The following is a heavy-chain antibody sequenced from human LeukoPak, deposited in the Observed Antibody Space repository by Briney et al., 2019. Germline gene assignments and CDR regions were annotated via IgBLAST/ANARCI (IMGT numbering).Heavy chain of an antibody. CDR2: IYYSGST. V-gene: IGHV4-39*01. CDR3: ARGPTYDFWSGYFDY. D-gene: IGHD3-3*01. J-gene: IGHJ4*02. Sequence: SETLSFTCTVSGGSISSSSYYWGWIRQPPGKGLEWIGSIYYSGSTCYNPSLKSRVTISLDTSKNQFSLKLSSVTAADTAVYYCARGPTYDFWSGYFDYWGQGTLVTVSS. CDR1: GGSISSSSYY.